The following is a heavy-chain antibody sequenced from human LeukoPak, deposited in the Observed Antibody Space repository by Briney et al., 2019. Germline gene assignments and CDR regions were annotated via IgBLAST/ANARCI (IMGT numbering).Heavy chain of an antibody. J-gene: IGHJ4*02. V-gene: IGHV4-34*01. CDR3: ARVLRPGSDYYFDY. D-gene: IGHD3/OR15-3a*01. CDR2: INHSGST. Sequence: SETLSLTCAVYGGSFSGYYWSWIRQPPGKGLEWIGEINHSGSTNYYPSLKSRVTVSVDTPKNQFSLKLSSVTAADTAVYYCARVLRPGSDYYFDYWGQGTLVTVSS. CDR1: GGSFSGYY.